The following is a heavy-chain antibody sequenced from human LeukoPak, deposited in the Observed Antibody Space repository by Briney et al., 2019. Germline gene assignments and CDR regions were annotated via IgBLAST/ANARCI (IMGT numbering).Heavy chain of an antibody. CDR3: ARARYGGNRYFDY. V-gene: IGHV4-34*01. CDR1: GGSFSGYY. Sequence: KSSETLSLTCAVYGGSFSGYYWSWIRQPPGKGLEWIGEINHSGSTNYNPSLKSRVTISVDTSKNQFSLKLSSVTAADTAVYYCARARYGGNRYFDYWGQGTLVTVSS. CDR2: INHSGST. J-gene: IGHJ4*02. D-gene: IGHD4-23*01.